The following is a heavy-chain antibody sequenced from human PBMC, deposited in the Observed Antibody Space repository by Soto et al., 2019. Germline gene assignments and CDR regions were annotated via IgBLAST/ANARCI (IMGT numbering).Heavy chain of an antibody. CDR3: ASGYYDGSGWY. Sequence: EVQLVESGGGLIQPGGSLRLSCAASGFTFNSYSMNWVRQAPGKGLEWVSYISSSGTTVDYADSVKGRFTISRDNAKNSLYRQMSSLRVEDTAIYYCASGYYDGSGWYWGQGTLVTVSS. CDR1: GFTFNSYS. V-gene: IGHV3-48*01. D-gene: IGHD3-16*01. J-gene: IGHJ4*02. CDR2: ISSSGTTV.